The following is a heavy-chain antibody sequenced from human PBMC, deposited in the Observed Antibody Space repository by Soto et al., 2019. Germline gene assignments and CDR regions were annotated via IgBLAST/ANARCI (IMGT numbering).Heavy chain of an antibody. CDR3: AREVSYSSSSPWFDP. J-gene: IGHJ5*02. CDR2: IYHSGST. D-gene: IGHD6-6*01. CDR1: GGSISSGGYS. Sequence: QLQLQESGSGLVKPSQTLSLTCAVSGGSISSGGYSWSWIRQPPGKGLEWIGYIYHSGSTNYNPSLKSRVTISVDKSKNQFSLKLSSVTAADTAVYYCAREVSYSSSSPWFDPWGQGTLVTVSS. V-gene: IGHV4-30-2*01.